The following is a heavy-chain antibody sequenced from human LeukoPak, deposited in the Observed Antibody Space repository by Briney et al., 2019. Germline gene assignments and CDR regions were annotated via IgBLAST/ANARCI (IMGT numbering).Heavy chain of an antibody. CDR1: GFKFSSNW. CDR2: IYSGGST. D-gene: IGHD6-13*01. Sequence: GGSLRLSCAASGFKFSSNWMSWVRQAPGKGLEWVSVIYSGGSTYYADSVKGRFTISRDNSKNTLYLQMNSLRAEDTAVYYCASGLNKAAGEEVRDYWGQGTLVTVSS. CDR3: ASGLNKAAGEEVRDY. V-gene: IGHV3-53*01. J-gene: IGHJ4*02.